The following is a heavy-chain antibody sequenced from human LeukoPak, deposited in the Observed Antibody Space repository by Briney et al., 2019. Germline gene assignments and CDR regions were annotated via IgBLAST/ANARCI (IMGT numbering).Heavy chain of an antibody. CDR1: GGSFSGYY. Sequence: SETLSLTCAVYGGSFSGYYWSWIRQPPGKGLEWIGEINHSGSTNYNPSLKSRVTISVDTSKNQFSLKLSSVTAADTAVYYCARDSYCSGTSCSTNWFDPWGQGTLVTVSS. CDR3: ARDSYCSGTSCSTNWFDP. CDR2: INHSGST. V-gene: IGHV4-34*01. J-gene: IGHJ5*02. D-gene: IGHD2-2*01.